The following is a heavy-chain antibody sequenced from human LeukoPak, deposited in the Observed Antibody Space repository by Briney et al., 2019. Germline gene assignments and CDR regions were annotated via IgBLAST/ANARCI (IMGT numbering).Heavy chain of an antibody. CDR2: IYYSGST. CDR1: GGSISSSNYY. CDR3: ARHTDSGSWSGLDY. V-gene: IGHV4-39*01. D-gene: IGHD6-13*01. J-gene: IGHJ4*02. Sequence: SEALSLTCTVSGGSISSSNYYWGWIRQPPGKGLEWIGNIYYSGSTYYTPSLKSRVTISVDTSKNQFSLKLTSVTAADTAVYYCARHTDSGSWSGLDYWGQGTLVTVSS.